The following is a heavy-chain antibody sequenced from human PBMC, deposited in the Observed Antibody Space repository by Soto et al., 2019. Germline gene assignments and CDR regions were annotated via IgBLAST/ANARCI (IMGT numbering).Heavy chain of an antibody. CDR1: GFTFSSYG. CDR2: IWYDGSNK. Sequence: ESGGGVVQPGRSLRLSCAASGFTFSSYGMHWVRQAPGKGLEWVAVIWYDGSNKYYADSVKGRFTISRDNSKNTLYLQMNSLRAEDTAVYYCASDSSGYYPFFDYWGQGTLVTVSS. CDR3: ASDSSGYYPFFDY. J-gene: IGHJ4*02. D-gene: IGHD3-22*01. V-gene: IGHV3-33*01.